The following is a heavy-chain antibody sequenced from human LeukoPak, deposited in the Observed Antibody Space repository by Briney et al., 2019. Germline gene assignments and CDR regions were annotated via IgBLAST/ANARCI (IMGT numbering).Heavy chain of an antibody. V-gene: IGHV3-23*01. CDR2: TTGSGAST. Sequence: GGSLRLSCAASGFTFSSYAMSWVRQAPGKGLEWVSGTTGSGASTYYWDSAKGRFAISRDNSKNTLYLQMNSLRAEDTAVYYCTFDSRFDYWGQVTLVSVSS. D-gene: IGHD3-22*01. CDR1: GFTFSSYA. CDR3: TFDSRFDY. J-gene: IGHJ4*02.